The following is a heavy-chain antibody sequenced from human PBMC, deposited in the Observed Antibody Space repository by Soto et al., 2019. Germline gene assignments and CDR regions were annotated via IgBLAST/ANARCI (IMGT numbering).Heavy chain of an antibody. CDR2: LNIAGTI. D-gene: IGHD6-13*01. V-gene: IGHV4-4*07. J-gene: IGHJ2*01. Sequence: ETLSLTCAVSGGSISSFNWNWVRQPSGKGPEWVGRLNIAGTINHNPSLKSRITMSMDTSKNQISLHLRSVTAADTAIYYCARDRGEYTSSWFWYFSHWGHGNLVTASS. CDR3: ARDRGEYTSSWFWYFSH. CDR1: GGSISSFN.